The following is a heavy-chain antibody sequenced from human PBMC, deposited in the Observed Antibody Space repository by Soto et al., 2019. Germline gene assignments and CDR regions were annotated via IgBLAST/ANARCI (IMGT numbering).Heavy chain of an antibody. CDR2: INPNNGGT. V-gene: IGHV1-2*02. Sequence: ASVKVSCKASGYIFTGYLMHWVRQAPGQGLEWMGWINPNNGGTNYAQKFQGRVTISVDTSKNQFSLKLSSVTAADTAVYYCARVTRSGSHYYFDYWGQGTLVTVSS. J-gene: IGHJ4*02. CDR3: ARVTRSGSHYYFDY. CDR1: GYIFTGYL. D-gene: IGHD1-26*01.